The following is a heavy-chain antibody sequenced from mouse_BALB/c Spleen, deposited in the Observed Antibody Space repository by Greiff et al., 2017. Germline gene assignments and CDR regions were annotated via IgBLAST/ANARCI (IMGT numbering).Heavy chain of an antibody. J-gene: IGHJ4*01. V-gene: IGHV1-18*01. Sequence: DVQLQESGPELVKPGASVKIPCKASGYTFTDYNMDWVKQSHGKSLEWIGDINPNNGGTIYNQKFKGKATLTVDKSSSTAYMELRSLTSEDTAVYYCARRDYDGDYYAMDYWGQGTSVTVSS. CDR1: GYTFTDYN. D-gene: IGHD2-4*01. CDR3: ARRDYDGDYYAMDY. CDR2: INPNNGGT.